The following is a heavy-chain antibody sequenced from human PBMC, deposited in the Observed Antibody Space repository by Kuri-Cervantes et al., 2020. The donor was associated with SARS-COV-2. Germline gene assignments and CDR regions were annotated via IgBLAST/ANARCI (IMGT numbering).Heavy chain of an antibody. J-gene: IGHJ4*02. D-gene: IGHD3-22*01. Sequence: LSLTCAASGFTVSSNYMSWVRQAPGKGLEWVSVIYSGGSTHYADSVKGRFTISRDNSKNTLYLQMNSLRAEDTAVYYCASIVTGDSSGYYWGQGTLVTVSS. CDR3: ASIVTGDSSGYY. V-gene: IGHV3-53*01. CDR1: GFTVSSNY. CDR2: IYSGGST.